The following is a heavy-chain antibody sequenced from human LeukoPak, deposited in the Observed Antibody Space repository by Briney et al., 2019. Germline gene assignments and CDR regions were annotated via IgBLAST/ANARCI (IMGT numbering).Heavy chain of an antibody. CDR2: ISSSGSTI. CDR1: GFTFSSYE. V-gene: IGHV3-48*03. J-gene: IGHJ4*02. Sequence: GGSLRLSCAASGFTFSSYEMNWVRQVPGKGLEWVSYISSSGSTIYYADSVKGRFTISRDNAKNSLYLQMNSLRAEDTAVYYCARDPGYDYVWGSYRSFDYWGQGTLVTVSS. CDR3: ARDPGYDYVWGSYRSFDY. D-gene: IGHD3-16*02.